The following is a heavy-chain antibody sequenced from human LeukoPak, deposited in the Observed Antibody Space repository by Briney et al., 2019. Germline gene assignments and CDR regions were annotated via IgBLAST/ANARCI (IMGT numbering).Heavy chain of an antibody. Sequence: GGSLRLSCAASGFTFRSYEMNWVRQAPGKGLEWVSYITSSGNTIYYADSVKGRFTISRDNAKNSLYLEMDSLRAEDTAVYYCARANYYDISGYDYWGQGTLVTVSS. D-gene: IGHD3-22*01. CDR3: ARANYYDISGYDY. V-gene: IGHV3-48*03. CDR1: GFTFRSYE. CDR2: ITSSGNTI. J-gene: IGHJ4*02.